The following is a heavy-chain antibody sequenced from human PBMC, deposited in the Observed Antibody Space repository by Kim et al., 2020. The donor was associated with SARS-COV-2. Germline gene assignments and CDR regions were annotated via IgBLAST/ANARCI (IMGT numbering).Heavy chain of an antibody. CDR3: VSRGAEHMVRGIILYFYKVDV. D-gene: IGHD3-10*01. Sequence: SETLSLTCTLSGDSMSSSYYYWGWIRQPPGKGLEWIGSNHYSGRTYYNPSLKSRVTTSVDTSKNQFSLKLSYVTAADTAVYYCVSRGAEHMVRGIILYFYKVDVWGQGTAVTVSS. CDR2: NHYSGRT. J-gene: IGHJ6*02. V-gene: IGHV4-39*01. CDR1: GDSMSSSYYY.